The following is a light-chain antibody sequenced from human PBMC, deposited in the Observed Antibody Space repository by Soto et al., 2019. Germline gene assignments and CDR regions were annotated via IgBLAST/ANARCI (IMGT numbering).Light chain of an antibody. V-gene: IGKV3D-20*01. J-gene: IGKJ1*01. CDR3: QQYGSSSWT. CDR2: DAS. CDR1: QSVTNNY. Sequence: EIVLTQSPATLSLSPGDRATLSCGASQSVTNNYLAWYQQKPGLAPRLLIYDASYRANGIPDRFSGSGSGTDFTLTISRLEPEDFVVHYCQQYGSSSWTFGQGTKVDIK.